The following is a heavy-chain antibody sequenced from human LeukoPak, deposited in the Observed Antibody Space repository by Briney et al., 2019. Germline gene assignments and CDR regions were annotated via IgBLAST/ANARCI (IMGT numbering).Heavy chain of an antibody. CDR3: ARGSRRKYYDILTGYYRTNFDY. J-gene: IGHJ4*02. V-gene: IGHV3-48*01. Sequence: GGSLRLSCAASGFTFSSYSMNWVRQAPGKGLEWVSYISSSSSTIYYADSVKGRFTISRDNAKNSLYLQMNSLRAEDTAVYYCARGSRRKYYDILTGYYRTNFDYWGQGTLVTVSS. CDR2: ISSSSSTI. D-gene: IGHD3-9*01. CDR1: GFTFSSYS.